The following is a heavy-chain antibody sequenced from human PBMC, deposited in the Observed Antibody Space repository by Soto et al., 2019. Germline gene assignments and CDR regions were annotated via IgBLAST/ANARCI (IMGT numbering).Heavy chain of an antibody. D-gene: IGHD2-15*01. CDR2: ISYSGST. V-gene: IGHV4-30-4*01. CDR3: ATMGTPATGLYFFDY. Sequence: QVQLQESGPGLVKPSQTLSLTCTVSGGSISSGNYYWSWIRQPPGKGLEWIGFISYSGSTYYSTSLKSRVTISLHTSKIQFSLNLSFVTAADTAVYYCATMGTPATGLYFFDYWGQGSLVTVSS. CDR1: GGSISSGNYY. J-gene: IGHJ4*02.